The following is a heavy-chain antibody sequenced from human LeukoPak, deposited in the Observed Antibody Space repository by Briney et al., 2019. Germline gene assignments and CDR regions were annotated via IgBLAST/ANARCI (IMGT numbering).Heavy chain of an antibody. J-gene: IGHJ6*03. Sequence: NASETLSLTCAVYGVSASGYYGTWIRQFPGRGLEWIGEINLSGSPKYNPSLKSRVSISVDASKNQTFLTLTSVTAADTATYYCVTTAGYSGYDWGWFSDYYLAVWGTGTTV. CDR1: GVSASGYY. CDR3: VTTAGYSGYDWGWFSDYYLAV. CDR2: INLSGSP. V-gene: IGHV4-34*01. D-gene: IGHD5-12*01.